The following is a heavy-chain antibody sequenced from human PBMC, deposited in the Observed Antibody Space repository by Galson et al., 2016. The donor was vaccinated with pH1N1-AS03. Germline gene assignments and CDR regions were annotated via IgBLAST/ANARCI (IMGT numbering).Heavy chain of an antibody. J-gene: IGHJ4*02. CDR3: ARSQSFYVDYFDN. CDR1: GFSVSRKY. Sequence: SLRLSCAVSGFSVSRKYMNWVRQTPGKGLQWVAVISYDESKKLYADSVRGRSTISRDNSKNTLYLQMNSLRPEDTAVYFCARSQSFYVDYFDNWGQGTLVTVSS. D-gene: IGHD3-10*02. V-gene: IGHV3-30*06. CDR2: ISYDESKK.